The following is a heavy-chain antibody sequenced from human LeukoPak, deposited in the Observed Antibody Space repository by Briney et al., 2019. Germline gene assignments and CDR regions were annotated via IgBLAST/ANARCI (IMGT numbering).Heavy chain of an antibody. J-gene: IGHJ6*02. Sequence: GGSLRLSSAASGFTFSSYAMSWVRQAPGKGLEWVSSMSGSGGSTYYADSVKGRFTISRDDSKNMLYLQMNSLRAEDTAVYYCARVRYGELDVWGQGTTVTVSS. CDR3: ARVRYGELDV. D-gene: IGHD4-17*01. CDR1: GFTFSSYA. V-gene: IGHV3-23*01. CDR2: MSGSGGST.